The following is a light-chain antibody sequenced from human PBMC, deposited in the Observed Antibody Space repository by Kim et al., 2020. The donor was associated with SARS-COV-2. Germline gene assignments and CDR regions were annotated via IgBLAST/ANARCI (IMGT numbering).Light chain of an antibody. CDR1: SGHSSYS. CDR2: LNSDGSH. Sequence: QLVLTQSPSASASLGASVKLTCTLSSGHSSYSIAWHQQQPEKGPRYLMKLNSDGSHSKGDGIPDRFSGSSSGDERYLTISSLQSEDEADYYCQTWGTDIHVVFGGGTQLTVL. CDR3: QTWGTDIHVV. J-gene: IGLJ2*01. V-gene: IGLV4-69*01.